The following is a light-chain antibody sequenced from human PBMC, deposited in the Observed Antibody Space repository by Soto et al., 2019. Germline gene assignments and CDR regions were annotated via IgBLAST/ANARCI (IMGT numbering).Light chain of an antibody. CDR2: DAS. CDR3: HQYGNSPGT. CDR1: QSVSSSY. V-gene: IGKV3-20*01. J-gene: IGKJ1*01. Sequence: EIVLTQSPGTLSLSPGERATLSCRASQSVSSSYLAWYQQKPGQAPRLLLYDASGRATGVPDRFSGSGSGTDFTLTISRLEPGDFAVYFCHQYGNSPGTFGQATKVEIK.